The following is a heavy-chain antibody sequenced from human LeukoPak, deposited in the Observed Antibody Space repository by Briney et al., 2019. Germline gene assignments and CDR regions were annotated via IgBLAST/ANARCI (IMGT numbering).Heavy chain of an antibody. Sequence: EASVKVSCKASGHTFTSYAMHWVRQAPGQRLEWMGWINAGNGNTKYTQKFQGRVTITRDTSASTAYMELSSLRSEDTAVYYCATDRSRGKHGGPEAFDIWGQGTMVTVSS. D-gene: IGHD4-23*01. V-gene: IGHV1-3*01. CDR2: INAGNGNT. CDR3: ATDRSRGKHGGPEAFDI. J-gene: IGHJ3*02. CDR1: GHTFTSYA.